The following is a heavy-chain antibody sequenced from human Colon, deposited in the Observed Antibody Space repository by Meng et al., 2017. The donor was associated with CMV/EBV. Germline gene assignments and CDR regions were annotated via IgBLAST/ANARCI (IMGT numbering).Heavy chain of an antibody. J-gene: IGHJ6*02. Sequence: ASVKVSCKASGYTFTGYYMHWVRQAPGQGLEWMGWINPNSGGTNYAQKFQGRVTMTRDTSISTAYMELSRLRSDDTAVYYCARYCSSTSCYHYYYYGMDVWGQGTTGT. CDR1: GYTFTGYY. V-gene: IGHV1-2*02. CDR3: ARYCSSTSCYHYYYYGMDV. D-gene: IGHD2-2*01. CDR2: INPNSGGT.